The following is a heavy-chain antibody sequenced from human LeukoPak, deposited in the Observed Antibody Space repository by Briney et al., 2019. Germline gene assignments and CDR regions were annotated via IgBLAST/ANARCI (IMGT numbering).Heavy chain of an antibody. CDR2: IDPSDSYT. CDR1: GYSFTSYW. V-gene: IGHV5-10-1*01. CDR3: AKEYCSVGSCYDY. D-gene: IGHD2-15*01. J-gene: IGHJ4*02. Sequence: GESLKISCKGSGYSFTSYWISWVRQMPGKGLEWMGRIDPSDSYTNYSPSFQGHVTISADKSISTAYLQWSSLKASDTAMYYCAKEYCSVGSCYDYWGQGTLVAVSS.